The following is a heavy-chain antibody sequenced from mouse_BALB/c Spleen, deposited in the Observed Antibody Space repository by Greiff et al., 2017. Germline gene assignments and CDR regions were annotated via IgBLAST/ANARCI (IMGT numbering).Heavy chain of an antibody. CDR3: ARRGDYFDY. CDR2: ISNGGGST. J-gene: IGHJ2*01. V-gene: IGHV5-12-2*01. CDR1: GFTFSSYT. Sequence: EVKLVESGGGLVQPGGSLKLSCAASGFTFSSYTMSWVRQTPEKRLEWVAYISNGGGSTYYPDTVKGRFTISRDNAKNTLYLQMSSLKSEDTAMYYCARRGDYFDYWGQGTTLTVSS.